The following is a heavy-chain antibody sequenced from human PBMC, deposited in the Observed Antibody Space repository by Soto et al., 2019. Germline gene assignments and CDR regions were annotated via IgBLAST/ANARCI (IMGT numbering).Heavy chain of an antibody. CDR3: ARAVSGYDYYYYYGMDV. J-gene: IGHJ6*02. V-gene: IGHV3-30*04. Sequence: GGSLRLSCAASGFTFSSYAMHWVRQAPGKGLEWVAVISYDGSNKYYADSVKGRFTISRDNSKNTLYLQMNSLRAEDTAVYYCARAVSGYDYYYYYGMDVWGQGTTVTVSS. D-gene: IGHD5-12*01. CDR1: GFTFSSYA. CDR2: ISYDGSNK.